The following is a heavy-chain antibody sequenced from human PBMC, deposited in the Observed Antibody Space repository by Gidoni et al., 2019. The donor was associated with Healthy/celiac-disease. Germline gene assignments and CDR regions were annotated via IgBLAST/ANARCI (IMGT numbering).Heavy chain of an antibody. CDR2: IRDDESNK. J-gene: IGHJ4*02. V-gene: IGHV3-30*02. CDR1: GFTFSSYG. Sequence: QVQLVESGGGEVQPGGSLRLSCAASGFTFSSYGMHWVRQAPGKGLEWVAFIRDDESNKYYADSVKGRFTISRDNSKNTLYLQMNSLRAEDTAVYYCAKPLSGYCTNGVCYTFDYWGQGTLVTVSS. CDR3: AKPLSGYCTNGVCYTFDY. D-gene: IGHD2-8*01.